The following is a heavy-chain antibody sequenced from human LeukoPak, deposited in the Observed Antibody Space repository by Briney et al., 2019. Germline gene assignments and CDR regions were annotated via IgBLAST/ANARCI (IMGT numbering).Heavy chain of an antibody. CDR1: GGSFSGYY. D-gene: IGHD5-12*01. V-gene: IGHV4-34*01. J-gene: IGHJ4*02. Sequence: SETLSLTCAAYGGSFSGYYWSWIRQPPGKGLEWIGEINHSGSTNYNPSLKSRVTISVDTSKNQCSLKLSSVTAADTAVYYCARGLRRWLRDPFDYWGQGTLVTVSS. CDR3: ARGLRRWLRDPFDY. CDR2: INHSGST.